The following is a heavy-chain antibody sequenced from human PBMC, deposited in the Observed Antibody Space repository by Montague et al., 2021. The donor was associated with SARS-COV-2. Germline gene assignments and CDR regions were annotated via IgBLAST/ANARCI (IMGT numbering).Heavy chain of an antibody. V-gene: IGHV5-10-1*01. CDR3: ATSDY. CDR1: GYSFTTYW. CDR2: IDPSDSNT. Sequence: QSGAEVKKPGESLRISCKGSGYSFTTYWINWARQMPGKGLEWMGKIDPSDSNTNYSPSFQGHVTISVDRSISTAYLQWRSLKASDTAMYYCATSDYWGQGTLVAVSS. J-gene: IGHJ4*02.